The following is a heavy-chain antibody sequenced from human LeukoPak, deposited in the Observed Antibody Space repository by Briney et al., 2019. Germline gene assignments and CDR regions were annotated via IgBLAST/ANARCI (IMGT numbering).Heavy chain of an antibody. CDR3: ARGVFNYYGSGSLI. J-gene: IGHJ3*02. CDR1: GFTFSSYE. Sequence: PGGSLRLSCAASGFTFSSYEMNWVRQAPGKGLEWVSYISNSGSTIYYTDSVKGRFTISRDNAKNSLYLQMNSLRAEDTALYYCARGVFNYYGSGSLIWGQGTMVTVSS. D-gene: IGHD3-10*01. V-gene: IGHV3-48*03. CDR2: ISNSGSTI.